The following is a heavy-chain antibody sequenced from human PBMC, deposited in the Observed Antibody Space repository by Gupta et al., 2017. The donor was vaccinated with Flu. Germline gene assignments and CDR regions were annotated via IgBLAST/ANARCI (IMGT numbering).Heavy chain of an antibody. D-gene: IGHD3-9*01. CDR3: AREFLTEPGARADAFEI. CDR1: GLTFSTYA. Sequence: QEQLVESGGGVVQPGRSLRLSCAASGLTFSTYAMHWVRQAPGKGLEWVSVLWFDGTNENYGESVRGRFTISRDNSKNTLYLQMISLRADDTAVYYCAREFLTEPGARADAFEIWGQGTKVTVSS. CDR2: LWFDGTNE. J-gene: IGHJ3*02. V-gene: IGHV3-33*01.